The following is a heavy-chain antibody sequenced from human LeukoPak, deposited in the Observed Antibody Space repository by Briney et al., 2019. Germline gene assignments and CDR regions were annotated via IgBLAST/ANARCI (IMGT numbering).Heavy chain of an antibody. J-gene: IGHJ6*02. CDR2: INHSGST. CDR1: GGSFSGYY. Sequence: SETLSLTCAVYGGSFSGYYWSWIRQPPGKGLEWIGEINHSGSTTYTPSLKSRVTISLDTSKNQFSLKLSSVTAADTAVYYCARFKYDFWSGSRSYYFYGMDVWGQGTTVTVSS. CDR3: ARFKYDFWSGSRSYYFYGMDV. V-gene: IGHV4-34*01. D-gene: IGHD3-3*01.